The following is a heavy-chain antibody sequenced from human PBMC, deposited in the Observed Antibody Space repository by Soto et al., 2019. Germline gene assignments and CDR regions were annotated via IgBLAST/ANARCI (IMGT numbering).Heavy chain of an antibody. CDR3: VRDRSGSDS. J-gene: IGHJ5*02. V-gene: IGHV3-74*01. CDR1: GFTFSSYC. D-gene: IGHD6-25*01. CDR2: ISEDGSST. Sequence: EVQLAESGGGLVQPGGSLILSCAASGFTFSSYCLHWVRQAPGKVLVWFSRISEDGSSTNYADSVNGRFTISRDNTKNKADLHLYSLRVEDTSVSYCVRDRSGSDSLGQVSLGTV.